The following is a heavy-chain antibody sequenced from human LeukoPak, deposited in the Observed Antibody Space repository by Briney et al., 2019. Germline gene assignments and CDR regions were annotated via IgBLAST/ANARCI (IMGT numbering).Heavy chain of an antibody. CDR1: GYTFTSYY. CDR2: INPSGGST. CDR3: ARGGSITMVRGVIGLSY. Sequence: ASVKVSCKASGYTFTSYYMHWVRQAPGQGLGWMGIINPSGGSTSYAQKFQGRVTMTRDTSTSTVYMELSSLRSEDTAVYYCARGGSITMVRGVIGLSYWGQGTLVTVSS. J-gene: IGHJ4*02. V-gene: IGHV1-46*01. D-gene: IGHD3-10*01.